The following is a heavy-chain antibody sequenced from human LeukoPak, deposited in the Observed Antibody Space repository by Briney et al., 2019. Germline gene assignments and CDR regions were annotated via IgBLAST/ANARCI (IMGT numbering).Heavy chain of an antibody. CDR1: GGSISSGGYY. Sequence: PSETLSLTCTVSGGSISSGGYYWSWIRQHPGKGLEWIGYIYYSGSTYYNPSLKSRVTISVDTSKNQFSLKLSSVTAADTAVYYCARGDSSGYYYGLGYFDYWGQGTLVTVSS. V-gene: IGHV4-31*03. CDR3: ARGDSSGYYYGLGYFDY. D-gene: IGHD3-22*01. J-gene: IGHJ4*02. CDR2: IYYSGST.